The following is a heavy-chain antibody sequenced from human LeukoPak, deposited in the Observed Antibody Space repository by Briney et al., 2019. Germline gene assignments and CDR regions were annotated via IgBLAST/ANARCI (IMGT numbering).Heavy chain of an antibody. Sequence: SQTLSLTCTVSGGSISSGSYYWSWIRQPAGKGLEWIGRIYTSGSTNYNPSLKSRVTISVDTFKNQFSLKLSSVTAADTAVYYCATQQLVPWFDYWGQGTLVTVSS. J-gene: IGHJ4*02. CDR2: IYTSGST. D-gene: IGHD6-13*01. V-gene: IGHV4-61*02. CDR1: GGSISSGSYY. CDR3: ATQQLVPWFDY.